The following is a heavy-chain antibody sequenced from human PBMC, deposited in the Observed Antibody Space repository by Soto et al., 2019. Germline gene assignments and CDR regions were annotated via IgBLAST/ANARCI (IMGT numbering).Heavy chain of an antibody. D-gene: IGHD2-2*01. CDR2: IYTSGST. V-gene: IGHV4-4*07. CDR3: ARGRLYCSSTSCYPSYYYYGMDV. J-gene: IGHJ6*02. Sequence: QVQLQESGPGLVKPSETLSLTCTVSGGSISSYYWSWIRQPAGKGLEWIGRIYTSGSTNYNPSLKSRVTRSVDTSKNQFSLKLSSVTAADTAVYYCARGRLYCSSTSCYPSYYYYGMDVWGQGTTVTVSS. CDR1: GGSISSYY.